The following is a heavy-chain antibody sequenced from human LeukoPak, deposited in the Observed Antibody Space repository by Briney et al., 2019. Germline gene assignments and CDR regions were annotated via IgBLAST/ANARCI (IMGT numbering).Heavy chain of an antibody. CDR3: ARSRSSGSYYFAEYFQH. CDR2: IYHSGST. V-gene: IGHV4-4*02. J-gene: IGHJ1*01. D-gene: IGHD1-26*01. Sequence: SETLSLTCAVSGGSISSSNWWSWVRQPPGKGLEWIGEIYHSGSTNYNPSLKSRVTISVDKSKNQFSLKLSSVTAADTAVYYCARSRSSGSYYFAEYFQHWGQGTLVTVSS. CDR1: GGSISSSNW.